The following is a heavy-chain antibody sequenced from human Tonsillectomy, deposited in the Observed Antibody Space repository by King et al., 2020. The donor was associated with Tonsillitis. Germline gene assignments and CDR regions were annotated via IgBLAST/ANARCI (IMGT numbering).Heavy chain of an antibody. CDR2: ISYDGSNK. D-gene: IGHD3-3*01. V-gene: IGHV3-30*18. CDR3: AKDRFDFWSALGY. Sequence: VQLVQSGGGVVQPGRSLRVSCAASGFTFSDYSMHWVRQAPGKGLEWVAVISYDGSNKYYADFVKGRFTISRDNSKNTLYLQMNSLRAEDTAMYHCAKDRFDFWSALGYWGRGTLVTVSS. CDR1: GFTFSDYS. J-gene: IGHJ4*02.